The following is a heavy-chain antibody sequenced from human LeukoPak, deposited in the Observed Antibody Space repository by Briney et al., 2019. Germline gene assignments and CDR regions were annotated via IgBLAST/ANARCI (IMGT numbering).Heavy chain of an antibody. V-gene: IGHV3-30-3*01. Sequence: GGSLRLSCAASLFTFTSNVMHWVRQAPGKGREWVAVISHDGNNKNYAHTVKGRFTISRDNSKNTLYLQMNSLRPEDTAVYYCARASTWVPGEDSSGYYCPYALDLWGQGTMVTVSS. J-gene: IGHJ3*01. CDR3: ARASTWVPGEDSSGYYCPYALDL. CDR2: ISHDGNNK. D-gene: IGHD3-22*01. CDR1: LFTFTSNV.